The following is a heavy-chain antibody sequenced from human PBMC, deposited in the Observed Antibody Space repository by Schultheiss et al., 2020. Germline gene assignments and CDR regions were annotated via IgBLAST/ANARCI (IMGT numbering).Heavy chain of an antibody. CDR3: ARGDLGY. CDR1: GGSISSSSYY. Sequence: SETLSLTCTVSGGSISSSSYYWGWIRQPPGKGLEWIGEINHSGSTNYNPSLKSRVTISVDTSKNQFSLKLSSVTAADMAVYYCARGDLGYWGQGTLVTVSS. V-gene: IGHV4-39*07. J-gene: IGHJ4*02. CDR2: INHSGST.